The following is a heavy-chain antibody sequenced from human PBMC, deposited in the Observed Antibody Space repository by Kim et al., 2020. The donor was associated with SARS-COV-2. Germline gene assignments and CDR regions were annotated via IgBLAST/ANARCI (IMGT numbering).Heavy chain of an antibody. D-gene: IGHD1-26*01. CDR2: ISATGRTK. CDR1: GFTLSDDY. J-gene: IGHJ6*02. CDR3: ARAPLVGAHGMDV. V-gene: IGHV3-11*01. Sequence: GGSLRLSCVASGFTLSDDYVAWIRQAPGKGLEWVSYISATGRTKYYADFAQGRFILSRDAAKNSLNLQLNRLTVDDTAVYYCARAPLVGAHGMDVWGQGTTVVVSS.